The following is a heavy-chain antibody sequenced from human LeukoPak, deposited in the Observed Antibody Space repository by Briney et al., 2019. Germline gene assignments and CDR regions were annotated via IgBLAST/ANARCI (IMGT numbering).Heavy chain of an antibody. CDR1: GFTFSDHY. D-gene: IGHD4-17*01. V-gene: IGHV3-72*01. Sequence: TGGSLRLSCAASGFTFSDHYMDWVRQAPGKGLEWVARTKNKANSYTTEYAASVKGRFTISRDDSKNSLYLQMNSLETEDTAVYYCVSYSYGEPLWGQGTLVTVSS. CDR2: TKNKANSYTT. J-gene: IGHJ4*02. CDR3: VSYSYGEPL.